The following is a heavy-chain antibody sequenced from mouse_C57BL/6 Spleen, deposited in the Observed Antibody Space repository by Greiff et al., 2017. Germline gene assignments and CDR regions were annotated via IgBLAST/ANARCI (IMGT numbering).Heavy chain of an antibody. CDR2: IYPGSGNT. V-gene: IGHV1-76*01. J-gene: IGHJ4*01. CDR1: GYTFTDYY. D-gene: IGHD2-1*01. Sequence: QVQLQQSGAELVRPGASVKLSCKASGYTFTDYYINWVKQRPGQGLEWIARIYPGSGNTYYNEKFKGKATLTAEKSSSTAYMQLSSLTSEDSAVYFCAIYGNLYYYAMDYWGQGTSVTVSS. CDR3: AIYGNLYYYAMDY.